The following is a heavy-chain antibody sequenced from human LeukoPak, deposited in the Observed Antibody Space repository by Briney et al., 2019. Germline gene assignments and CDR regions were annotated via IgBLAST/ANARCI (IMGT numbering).Heavy chain of an antibody. CDR1: GFTFSSYA. CDR3: ARDADFPGIAVAGTLDY. CDR2: ISYDGSNK. V-gene: IGHV3-30*04. Sequence: GGSLRLSCAASGFTFSSYAMHWVRQAPGKGLEWVAVISYDGSNKYYADSVKGRFTISRDNSKNTLYLQMNSLRAEDTAVYYCARDADFPGIAVAGTLDYWGQGTLVTVSS. J-gene: IGHJ4*02. D-gene: IGHD6-19*01.